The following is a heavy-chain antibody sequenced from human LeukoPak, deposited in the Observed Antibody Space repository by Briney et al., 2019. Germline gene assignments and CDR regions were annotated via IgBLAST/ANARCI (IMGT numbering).Heavy chain of an antibody. Sequence: PGGSLRLSCAASGFTFSSYGMHWVRQAPGKGLEWVAFIRYDGSNKYYADSVKGRFTISRDNSKNTLYLQMNSLRAEDTAVYYCAKDQFSITMIVVVSPFDYWGLGTLVTVSS. D-gene: IGHD3-22*01. CDR3: AKDQFSITMIVVVSPFDY. CDR2: IRYDGSNK. CDR1: GFTFSSYG. V-gene: IGHV3-30*02. J-gene: IGHJ4*02.